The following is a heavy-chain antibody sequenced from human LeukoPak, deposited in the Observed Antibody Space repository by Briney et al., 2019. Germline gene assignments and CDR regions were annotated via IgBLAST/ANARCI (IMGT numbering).Heavy chain of an antibody. CDR1: GFTFSSYW. CDR2: IKQDGTEK. D-gene: IGHD5-18*01. V-gene: IGHV3-7*01. J-gene: IGHJ4*02. Sequence: PGGSLRLSCAASGFTFSSYWMNWVRQAPGKGLEWVANIKQDGTEKNYVDSVKGRFTISRDNAKNSLYLQMNSLRAEDTAVYYCARGRGQLWLPDSWGQGTLVTVSS. CDR3: ARGRGQLWLPDS.